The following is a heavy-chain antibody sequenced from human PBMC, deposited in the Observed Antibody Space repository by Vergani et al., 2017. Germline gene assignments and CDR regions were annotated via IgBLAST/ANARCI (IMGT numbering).Heavy chain of an antibody. CDR3: ASHDSSGWYGENDAFDI. CDR2: FSSSSSYI. Sequence: EVQLVESGGGLVKPGGSLRLSCAASGFTFSSYSMNWVRQAPGKGLEWVSSFSSSSSYIYYADSVKGRFTISRDNAKNSLYLQMNSLRAEDTAVYYCASHDSSGWYGENDAFDIWGQGTMVTVSS. D-gene: IGHD6-19*01. CDR1: GFTFSSYS. V-gene: IGHV3-21*01. J-gene: IGHJ3*02.